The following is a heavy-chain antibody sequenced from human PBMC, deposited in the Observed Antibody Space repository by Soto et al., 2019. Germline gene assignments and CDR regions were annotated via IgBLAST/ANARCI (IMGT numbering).Heavy chain of an antibody. CDR3: VKHHGGVLSHFHQ. CDR2: VSGGGGTT. CDR1: GFTFSSYA. J-gene: IGHJ4*02. Sequence: EVQLLESGGNLVQPGGSLRLSCTASGFTFSSYALTWVRQAPGKRLEWISGVSGGGGTTYYADSVKGRFTISRDNSMDTLYLQMNSLSAEDTAVYYCVKHHGGVLSHFHQWGQGTLVTVSS. V-gene: IGHV3-23*01. D-gene: IGHD3-10*01.